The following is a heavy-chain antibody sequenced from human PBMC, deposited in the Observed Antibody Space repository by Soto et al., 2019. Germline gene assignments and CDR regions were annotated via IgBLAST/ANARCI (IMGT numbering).Heavy chain of an antibody. CDR1: GGTFSSYT. J-gene: IGHJ6*03. Sequence: ASVKVSCNASGGTFSSYTISWVRQAPGQGLEWMGRIIPILGIANYAQKFQGRVTITADKSTSTAYMELSSLRSEDTAVYYCARVDLVAVAGIMGYMDVWGKGTTVTVSS. CDR3: ARVDLVAVAGIMGYMDV. V-gene: IGHV1-69*02. D-gene: IGHD6-19*01. CDR2: IIPILGIA.